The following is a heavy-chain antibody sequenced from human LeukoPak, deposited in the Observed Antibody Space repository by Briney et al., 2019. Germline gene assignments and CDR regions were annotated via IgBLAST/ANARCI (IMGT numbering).Heavy chain of an antibody. CDR1: GGSISSYY. J-gene: IGHJ6*03. Sequence: SETLSLTCTVSGGSISSYYWSWIRQPPGKGLEWIGYIYYSGSTNYNPSLKSRVTISVDTSKNQLSLKLSSVTAADTAVYYCARGDYYYYYYMDVWGKGTTVTVSS. CDR2: IYYSGST. V-gene: IGHV4-59*01. CDR3: ARGDYYYYYYMDV.